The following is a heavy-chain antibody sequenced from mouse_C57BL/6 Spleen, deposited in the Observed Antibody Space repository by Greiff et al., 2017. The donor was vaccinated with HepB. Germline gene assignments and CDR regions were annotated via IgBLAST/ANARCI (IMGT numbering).Heavy chain of an antibody. D-gene: IGHD1-1*01. J-gene: IGHJ1*03. CDR3: ARDTTVVAHWYFDV. CDR1: GYSITSGYY. Sequence: EVQRVESGPGLVKPSQSLSLTCSVTGYSITSGYYWNWIRQFPGNKLEWMGYISYDGSNNYNPSLKNRISITRDTSKNQFFLKLNSVTTEDTATYYCARDTTVVAHWYFDVWGTGTTVTVSS. CDR2: ISYDGSN. V-gene: IGHV3-6*01.